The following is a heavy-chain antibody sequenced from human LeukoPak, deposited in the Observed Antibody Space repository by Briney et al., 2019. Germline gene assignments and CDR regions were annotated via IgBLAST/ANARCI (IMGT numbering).Heavy chain of an antibody. CDR3: ARSPVVTIQTAYYYGMDV. J-gene: IGHJ6*02. V-gene: IGHV1-69*13. Sequence: SVKVSCKASGGTFSSYAISWVRQAPGQGLEWMGGIIPIFGTANYAQKFQGRVTITADESTSTAYMELSSLRSEDTAVYYCARSPVVTIQTAYYYGMDVWGQGTTVTVSS. D-gene: IGHD5-12*01. CDR1: GGTFSSYA. CDR2: IIPIFGTA.